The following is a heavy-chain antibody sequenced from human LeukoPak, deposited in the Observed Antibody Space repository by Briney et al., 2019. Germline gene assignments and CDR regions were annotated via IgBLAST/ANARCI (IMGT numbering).Heavy chain of an antibody. CDR1: GLTFSSYS. CDR3: AIYSMVRGVIVPDY. V-gene: IGHV3-21*01. D-gene: IGHD3-10*01. CDR2: ISSSSSYI. Sequence: GGSLRLSCAASGLTFSSYSMDWVRQAPGKGLEWVSSISSSSSYIYYADSVKGRFTISRDNAKNSLYLQMNSLRAEDTAVYYCAIYSMVRGVIVPDYWGEGTLVTVSS. J-gene: IGHJ4*02.